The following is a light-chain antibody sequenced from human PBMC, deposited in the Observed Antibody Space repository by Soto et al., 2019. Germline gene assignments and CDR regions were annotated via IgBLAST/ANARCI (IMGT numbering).Light chain of an antibody. CDR3: QQYSIWRT. Sequence: EIEMTQSPATLSLAPGERVTLSCRAGESVSTNLAWYQQKAGQAPRLLIYGASTRATGIPARFSGSGSGTEFTLTISGLQSEDFAVYYCQQYSIWRTVGQGTKVDIK. V-gene: IGKV3-15*01. J-gene: IGKJ1*01. CDR1: ESVSTN. CDR2: GAS.